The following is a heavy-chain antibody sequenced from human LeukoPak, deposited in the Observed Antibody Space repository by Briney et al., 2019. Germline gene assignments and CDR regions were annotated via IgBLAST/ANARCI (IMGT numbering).Heavy chain of an antibody. CDR3: ARVNSGYDMGRVDY. D-gene: IGHD5-12*01. V-gene: IGHV4-59*01. J-gene: IGHJ4*02. Sequence: PPETLSLTCAVSGDSISSYYWSWIRHPPGGGREWIGYIHYSGSTKYNTSLKSRVTLSLAQSKNQFFLKLSTVTAADTAIYYCARVNSGYDMGRVDYWGQGILVTVSS. CDR2: IHYSGST. CDR1: GDSISSYY.